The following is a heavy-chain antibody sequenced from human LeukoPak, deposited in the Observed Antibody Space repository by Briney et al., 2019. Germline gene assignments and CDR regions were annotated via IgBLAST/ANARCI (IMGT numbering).Heavy chain of an antibody. CDR3: AKDVYGSGNSFYYMDV. D-gene: IGHD3-10*01. V-gene: IGHV3-30*02. Sequence: GSLRLSCAASGFTFSSYSMNWVRQAPGKGLEWVTFIQYDGSNKYYADSVKGRFTISRDNSKNTLYLQMNSLRTEDTAVYYCAKDVYGSGNSFYYMDVWGKGTTVTVSS. J-gene: IGHJ6*03. CDR1: GFTFSSYS. CDR2: IQYDGSNK.